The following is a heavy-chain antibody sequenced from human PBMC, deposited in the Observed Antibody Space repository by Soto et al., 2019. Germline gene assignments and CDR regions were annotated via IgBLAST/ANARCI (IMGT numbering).Heavy chain of an antibody. CDR2: IYYSGST. CDR3: ARDLWYCSSTSCLYNWFDP. CDR1: GGSISSGGYY. Sequence: SETLSLTCPVSGGSISSGGYYWGWVRQHPGKGLEWIGYIYYSGSTYYNPSLKSRVTISVDTSKNQFSLKLSSVTAADTAVYYCARDLWYCSSTSCLYNWFDPWGQGTLVTVSS. J-gene: IGHJ5*02. D-gene: IGHD2-2*01. V-gene: IGHV4-31*03.